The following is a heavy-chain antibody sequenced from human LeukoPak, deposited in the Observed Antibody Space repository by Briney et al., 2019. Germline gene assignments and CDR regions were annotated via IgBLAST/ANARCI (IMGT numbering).Heavy chain of an antibody. CDR3: ARELPYLDP. J-gene: IGHJ5*02. Sequence: GGSLRLSCAASGFTFSTYSMNWVRQAPGKGLEWVSSISSSSRYKYYADSMRGRFTISRDNAKNSLYLQMNSLRAEDTAVYFCARELPYLDPWGQGTLVTVSS. D-gene: IGHD2-21*01. CDR2: ISSSSRYK. V-gene: IGHV3-21*06. CDR1: GFTFSTYS.